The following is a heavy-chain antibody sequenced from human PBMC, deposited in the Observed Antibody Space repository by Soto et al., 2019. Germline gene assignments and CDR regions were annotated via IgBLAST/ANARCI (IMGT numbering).Heavy chain of an antibody. J-gene: IGHJ6*02. V-gene: IGHV4-34*01. CDR1: GGAFSGYH. CDR2: ISQSGST. Sequence: PSETLSLTCGVSGGAFSGYHWSWIRQAPGKGLEWIGEISQSGSTNYSPSLKSRVTMSVDTSKKQFSLKLSSVTAADTALYYCATRDSYYGMDFWGQGTTVTVSS. CDR3: ATRDSYYGMDF.